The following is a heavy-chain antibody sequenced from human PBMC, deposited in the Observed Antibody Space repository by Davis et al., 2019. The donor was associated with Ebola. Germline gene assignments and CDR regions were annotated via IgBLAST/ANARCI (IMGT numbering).Heavy chain of an antibody. V-gene: IGHV3-30-3*01. CDR2: ISYDGSNK. J-gene: IGHJ6*02. CDR1: GFTFSSYA. D-gene: IGHD3-10*01. Sequence: GSLRLSCAASGFTFSSYAMHWVRQAPGKGLEWVAVISYDGSNKYYADSVKGRFTISRDNSKNKLHLQMNSLRAEETAVYYCARDGYYYGSGSLGLDVWGQGTTVTVSS. CDR3: ARDGYYYGSGSLGLDV.